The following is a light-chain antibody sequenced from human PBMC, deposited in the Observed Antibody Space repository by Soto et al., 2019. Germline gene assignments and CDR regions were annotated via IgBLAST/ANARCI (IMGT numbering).Light chain of an antibody. CDR2: GNS. CDR1: SSNIGAGYD. J-gene: IGLJ1*01. CDR3: QSYDSSLSTYV. V-gene: IGLV1-40*01. Sequence: QSVMPQPPSVSGAPGQRVTISCTGSSSNIGAGYDVHWYQQFPGTAPKLLIFGNSDRPSGVPDRFSGSKSGTSASLAITGLQAEDEADYFCQSYDSSLSTYVFGTGTKV.